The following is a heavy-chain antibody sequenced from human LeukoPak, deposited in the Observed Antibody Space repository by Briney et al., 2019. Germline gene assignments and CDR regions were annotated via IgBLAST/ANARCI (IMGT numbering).Heavy chain of an antibody. CDR1: ALTLSNYG. V-gene: IGHV3-48*01. CDR3: ARGGLRGATPDY. J-gene: IGHJ4*02. CDR2: ISSSAI. D-gene: IGHD1-26*01. Sequence: GGSLRLSCAASALTLSNYGINWVRQAPGKGLEWVSYISSSAILYADSVKGRFTISRDNAKNSVYLQMNSLRAEDTAVYYCARGGLRGATPDYWGQGTLVTVSS.